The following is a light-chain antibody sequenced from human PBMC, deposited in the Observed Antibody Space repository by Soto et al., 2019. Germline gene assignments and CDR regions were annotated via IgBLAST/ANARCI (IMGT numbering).Light chain of an antibody. Sequence: EIVLTQSPGTLSLSPGEGATLSCRASESVSSNYLAWYQQEPGQPPRLLIYGASSRATGIPDRFSGSGSGTDFTLIISRLEPEDFAVFYCQQYGTSPFTFGPGTKVDIK. CDR1: ESVSSNY. V-gene: IGKV3-20*01. CDR3: QQYGTSPFT. J-gene: IGKJ3*01. CDR2: GAS.